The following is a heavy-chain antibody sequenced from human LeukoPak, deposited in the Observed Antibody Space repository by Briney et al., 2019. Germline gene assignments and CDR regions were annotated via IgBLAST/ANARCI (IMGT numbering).Heavy chain of an antibody. CDR1: GGTFSSYA. CDR2: IIPIFGTA. CDR3: ARTRRGYCSSTSCAPYYYYYYMDV. V-gene: IGHV1-69*05. Sequence: SVKVSCKASGGTFSSYAISWVRQAPGQGLEWMGGIIPIFGTANYAQKFQGRVTITTDESTSTAYMELSSLRSEDTAVYYCARTRRGYCSSTSCAPYYYYYYMDVWGKGTTVTVSS. D-gene: IGHD2-2*01. J-gene: IGHJ6*03.